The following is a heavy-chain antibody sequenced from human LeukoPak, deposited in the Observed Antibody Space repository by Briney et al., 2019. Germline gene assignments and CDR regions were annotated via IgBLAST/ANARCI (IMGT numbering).Heavy chain of an antibody. V-gene: IGHV3-74*01. D-gene: IGHD2/OR15-2a*01. CDR1: GNHW. J-gene: IGHJ4*02. CDR3: VSFYETY. CDR2: INSDGSWT. Sequence: GGSLRLSCAASGNHWMHWVRQVPGKGLVWVSHINSDGSWTSYADSVKGRFTISKDNAKNTVYLQMNSLRAEDTAVYYSVSFYETYWGRGTLVTVSS.